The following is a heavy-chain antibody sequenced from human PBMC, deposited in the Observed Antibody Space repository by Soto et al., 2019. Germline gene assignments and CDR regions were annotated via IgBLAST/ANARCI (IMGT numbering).Heavy chain of an antibody. J-gene: IGHJ5*02. V-gene: IGHV2-5*02. D-gene: IGHD3-22*01. CDR3: AHIVNYYDSSGYYYDSSGYYDWFDP. Sequence: QITLKESGPTLVKPTQTLTLTCTFSGFSLSTSGVGVGWIRQPPGKALEWLALIYWDDDKRYSPSLKSRLTTTKDPTTNKVGHTITNMGPVDTATYSDAHIVNYYDSSGYYYDSSGYYDWFDPGGQGTLVTVSS. CDR1: GFSLSTSGVG. CDR2: IYWDDDK.